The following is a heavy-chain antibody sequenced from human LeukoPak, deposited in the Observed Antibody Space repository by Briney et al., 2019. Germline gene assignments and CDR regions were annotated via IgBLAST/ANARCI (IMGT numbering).Heavy chain of an antibody. CDR3: ARMSAINGGFDP. J-gene: IGHJ5*02. V-gene: IGHV2-70*11. D-gene: IGHD2-21*01. Sequence: SGPTLVNPTQTLTLTCTFSGFSLTTSGMCVSWIRQPPGKALEWLARIDWDDDTYYRTSLKNRLTISKDTSKNQVVLTMTNMDPVDTATYYCARMSAINGGFDPWGQGTLVTVSS. CDR1: GFSLTTSGMC. CDR2: IDWDDDT.